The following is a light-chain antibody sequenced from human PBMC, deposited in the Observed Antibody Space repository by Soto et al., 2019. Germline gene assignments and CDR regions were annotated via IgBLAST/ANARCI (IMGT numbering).Light chain of an antibody. CDR3: QQFSSYPLT. CDR1: QSVSSN. V-gene: IGKV3D-15*01. J-gene: IGKJ4*01. Sequence: EIVRTQSPATLSVSPGERATVSCRASQSVSSNLAWYQQKPGQAPRLLIYAASTRATGIPDRFSGGGSGTDFTLTISRLEPEDFAVYYCQQFSSYPLTFRGGTKVDIK. CDR2: AAS.